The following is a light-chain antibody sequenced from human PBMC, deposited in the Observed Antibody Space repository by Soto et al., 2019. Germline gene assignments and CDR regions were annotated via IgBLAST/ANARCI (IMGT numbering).Light chain of an antibody. Sequence: EIVLTQSPATLSVSPGEKTTLSCRASQSVSSYLAWYQQKPGQAPRLLIYDASNRATGIPAGFSGSGSGTDFTLTISSLEPEDFAVYYCQQRSNWPQWTFGQGTKVDIK. CDR3: QQRSNWPQWT. CDR1: QSVSSY. V-gene: IGKV3-11*01. J-gene: IGKJ1*01. CDR2: DAS.